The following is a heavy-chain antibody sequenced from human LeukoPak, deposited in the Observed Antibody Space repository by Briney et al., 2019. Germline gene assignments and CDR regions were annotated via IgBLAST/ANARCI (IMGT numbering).Heavy chain of an antibody. D-gene: IGHD3-10*01. CDR1: GGSISSYY. V-gene: IGHV4-4*07. CDR2: IYTSGST. CDR3: AIAPLWFGELWSSLDY. Sequence: SETLSLTCTVSGGSISSYYWSWIRQPAGKGLEWIGRIYTSGSTNYNPSLKSRVTMSVDTSKNQFSLKLSSVTAADTAVYYCAIAPLWFGELWSSLDYWGQGTLVTVSS. J-gene: IGHJ4*02.